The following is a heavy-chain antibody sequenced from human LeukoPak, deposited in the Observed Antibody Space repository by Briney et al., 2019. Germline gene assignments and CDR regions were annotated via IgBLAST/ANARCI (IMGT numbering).Heavy chain of an antibody. CDR3: ARDEYDYVCRD. J-gene: IGHJ4*02. CDR1: GFTFSSYS. Sequence: PGGSLRLSCAASGFTFSSYSMNWVGQAPGKGLEWVSYISSSSSTIYYADSVKGRFTISRGNAKNSLYLQMNSLRAEDTAVYYCARDEYDYVCRDWGQGTLVTVSS. D-gene: IGHD3-16*01. V-gene: IGHV3-48*01. CDR2: ISSSSSTI.